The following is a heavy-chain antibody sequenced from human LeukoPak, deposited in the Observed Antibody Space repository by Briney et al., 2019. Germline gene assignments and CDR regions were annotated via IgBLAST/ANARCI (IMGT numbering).Heavy chain of an antibody. D-gene: IGHD1-26*01. CDR3: AKGVRSGTYYNCFDP. V-gene: IGHV3-43*02. CDR1: GFTLDDYA. CDR2: ISGDGDNT. Sequence: GGSLRLSCVASGFTLDDYALHWVRQAPGKGLEWISLISGDGDNTYYADSVKGRFTISRDNSKNSLYLQMSSQRAEDTALYYCAKGVRSGTYYNCFDPWGQGTLVTVSS. J-gene: IGHJ5*02.